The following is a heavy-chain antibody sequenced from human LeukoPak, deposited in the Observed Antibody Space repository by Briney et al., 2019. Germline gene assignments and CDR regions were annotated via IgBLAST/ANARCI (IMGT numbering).Heavy chain of an antibody. CDR1: GVTFSSYE. CDR3: AELGITMIGGV. Sequence: GGSLRLSCAASGVTFSSYEMNWVRQAPGKGLEWVSYISSSGSTIYYADSVKGRFTISRDNAKNSLYLQMNSLRAEDTAVYFCAELGITMIGGVWGKGTTVTISS. CDR2: ISSSGSTI. J-gene: IGHJ6*04. D-gene: IGHD3-10*02. V-gene: IGHV3-48*03.